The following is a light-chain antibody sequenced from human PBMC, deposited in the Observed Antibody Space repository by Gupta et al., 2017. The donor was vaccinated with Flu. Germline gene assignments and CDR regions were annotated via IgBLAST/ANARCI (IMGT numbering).Light chain of an antibody. Sequence: QSALTQPVSVSGSPGRSITISCTGTSSDVGSYNLVSWYQQHPGKAPKLMIYEGSKRPSGVSNRFSGSQSGNTASLTISGLQDEEEADYYCCSYAGIGLYVFGSGTKVTVL. CDR1: SSDVGSYNL. CDR3: CSYAGIGLYV. J-gene: IGLJ1*01. CDR2: EGS. V-gene: IGLV2-23*01.